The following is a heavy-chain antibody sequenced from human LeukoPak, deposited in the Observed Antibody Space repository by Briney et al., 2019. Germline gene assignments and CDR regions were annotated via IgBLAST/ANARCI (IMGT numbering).Heavy chain of an antibody. Sequence: ASVKVSCKASGYTFTSYAMHWVRQAPGQRLEWMGWTNAGNGNTKYSQKFQGRVTITRDTSASTAYMELSSLRSEDTAVYYCARVEYKAMVQFDYWGQGTLVTVSS. J-gene: IGHJ4*02. D-gene: IGHD5-18*01. CDR2: TNAGNGNT. CDR3: ARVEYKAMVQFDY. CDR1: GYTFTSYA. V-gene: IGHV1-3*01.